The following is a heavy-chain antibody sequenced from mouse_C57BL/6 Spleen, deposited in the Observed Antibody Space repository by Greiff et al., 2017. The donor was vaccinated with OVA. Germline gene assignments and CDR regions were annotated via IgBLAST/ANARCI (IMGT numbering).Heavy chain of an antibody. Sequence: QVPLMQSGAELEKPGASVKLTCKAAGYTFPEYTIHWVKQWSGQALEWIGWLYPGSGSIKYHEKFKDKATLTADKSSSTVYMELSRLTSEDSAVYFCARHSDEGYYGPWFAYWGQGTLVTVSA. CDR3: ARHSDEGYYGPWFAY. CDR1: GYTFPEYT. CDR2: LYPGSGSI. J-gene: IGHJ3*01. D-gene: IGHD1-1*01. V-gene: IGHV1-62-2*01.